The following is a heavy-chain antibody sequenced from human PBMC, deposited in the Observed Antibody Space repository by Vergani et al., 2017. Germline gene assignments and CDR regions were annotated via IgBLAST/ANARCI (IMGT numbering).Heavy chain of an antibody. CDR2: ISSSSSYI. Sequence: VQLVESGGGVVQPGRSLRLSCAASGFTFSSYGMNWVRQAPGKGLEWVSSISSSSSYIYYADSVKGRFTISRDNAKNSLYLQMNSLRAEETAVYYCARVSHIVVVPAAIPDAFDIWGQGTMVTVSS. V-gene: IGHV3-21*01. J-gene: IGHJ3*02. CDR1: GFTFSSYG. CDR3: ARVSHIVVVPAAIPDAFDI. D-gene: IGHD2-2*02.